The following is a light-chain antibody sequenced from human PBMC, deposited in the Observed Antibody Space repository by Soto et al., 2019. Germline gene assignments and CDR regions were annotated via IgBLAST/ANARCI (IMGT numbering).Light chain of an antibody. Sequence: EIVLTQAPVTLSLSPGERDTLSCRASQSVTNSLAWYQQKPGQAPRLLVYDASNRATGIPTRFSGSGSGTDFTLTISNLEPEDFAVYYCQQHISWPLTFGGGTNVEIK. CDR1: QSVTNS. V-gene: IGKV3-11*01. CDR3: QQHISWPLT. J-gene: IGKJ4*01. CDR2: DAS.